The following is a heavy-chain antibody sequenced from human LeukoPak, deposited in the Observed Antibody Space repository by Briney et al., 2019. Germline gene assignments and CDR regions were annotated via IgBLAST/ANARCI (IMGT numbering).Heavy chain of an antibody. J-gene: IGHJ4*02. CDR2: ISAYNGNT. D-gene: IGHD5-24*01. Sequence: ASVKVSCKASGYTFTSYGISWVRQAPGQGLEWMGWISAYNGNTNYAQKLQGRVTMTTDTSTSTAYMELRSLRSDDTAVYYCASVSFSYKIFDYWGQGTLVTVSS. V-gene: IGHV1-18*01. CDR1: GYTFTSYG. CDR3: ASVSFSYKIFDY.